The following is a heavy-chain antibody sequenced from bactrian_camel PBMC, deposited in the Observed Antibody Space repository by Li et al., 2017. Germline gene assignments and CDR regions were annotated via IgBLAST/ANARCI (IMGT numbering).Heavy chain of an antibody. CDR1: GYIGSRYC. D-gene: IGHD5*01. CDR3: ASDRGSGIGLGALRGTTCTIEAGPYNN. CDR2: IYTDGGDP. J-gene: IGHJ4*01. V-gene: IGHV3S6*01. Sequence: HVQLVESGGGSVQAGGSLRLSCGISGYIGSRYCMAWFRRTPDNLREGVASIYTDGGDPLYADSVKGRFTISLDNANRTVYLQMNSLKPGDTARYYCASDRGSGIGLGALRGTTCTIEAGPYNNWGPGTQVTVS.